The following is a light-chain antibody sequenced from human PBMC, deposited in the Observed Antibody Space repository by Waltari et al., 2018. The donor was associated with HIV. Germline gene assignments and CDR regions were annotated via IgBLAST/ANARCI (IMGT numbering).Light chain of an antibody. Sequence: EIVMTQSPATLSVSPGDRATLACRASQIVRSNLAWYQQKPGQAPRLLIYGASTRATGIPARFSGSGSGTEFTLTISSLQSEDFAVYYCQQYNNWPRTFGQGTKVEIK. CDR2: GAS. CDR1: QIVRSN. J-gene: IGKJ1*01. CDR3: QQYNNWPRT. V-gene: IGKV3-15*01.